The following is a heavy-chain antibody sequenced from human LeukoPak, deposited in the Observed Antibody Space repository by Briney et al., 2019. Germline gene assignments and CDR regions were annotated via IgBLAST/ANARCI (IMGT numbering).Heavy chain of an antibody. CDR1: GFTFSSYS. Sequence: GGSLRLSCAASGFTFSSYSMNWVRQAPGKGLEWVSSISSSSSYIYYATSVKGRFTISRDNAKNSLYLQMNSLRAEDTAVYYCAKGGIHTVTTTGWGQGNLVTVSS. D-gene: IGHD4-17*01. CDR2: ISSSSSYI. CDR3: AKGGIHTVTTTG. J-gene: IGHJ4*02. V-gene: IGHV3-21*01.